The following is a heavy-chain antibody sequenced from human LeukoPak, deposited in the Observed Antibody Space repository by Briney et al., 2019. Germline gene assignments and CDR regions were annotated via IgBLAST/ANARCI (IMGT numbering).Heavy chain of an antibody. J-gene: IGHJ4*02. CDR1: GGTFISYA. D-gene: IGHD5-12*01. CDR3: ARGRYSGYDMDY. V-gene: IGHV1-69*05. CDR2: IIPIFGTA. Sequence: GASVKVSCKASGGTFISYAISWVRQAPGQGLEWMGRIIPIFGTANYAQKFQGRVTITTDESTSTAYMELSSLRSEDTAVYYCARGRYSGYDMDYWGQGTLVTVSS.